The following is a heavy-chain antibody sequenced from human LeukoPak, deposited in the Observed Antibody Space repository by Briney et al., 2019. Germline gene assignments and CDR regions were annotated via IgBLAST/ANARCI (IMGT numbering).Heavy chain of an antibody. J-gene: IGHJ5*02. CDR2: IYYSGST. Sequence: PSETLSLTCTVSGGSISSSSYYWGWIRQPPGKGLEWIGSIYYSGSTYYNPSLKSRVTISVDTSKNQFSLKLSSVTAADTAVYYCARGVGIQLWQDRGEGFGPWGQGTLVTVSS. V-gene: IGHV4-39*07. CDR3: ARGVGIQLWQDRGEGFGP. D-gene: IGHD5-18*01. CDR1: GGSISSSSYY.